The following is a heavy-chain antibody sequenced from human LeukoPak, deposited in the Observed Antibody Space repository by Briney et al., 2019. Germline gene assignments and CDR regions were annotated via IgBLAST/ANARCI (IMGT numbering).Heavy chain of an antibody. V-gene: IGHV1-18*01. CDR1: GYTFTSYG. CDR3: ARAGKNDYGEPDGPYY. CDR2: ISAYNGNT. J-gene: IGHJ4*02. D-gene: IGHD4-17*01. Sequence: GASVKVSCKASGYTFTSYGISWVRQAPGQGLEWMGWISAYNGNTNYAQKLQGRVTMTTDTSTSTAYMELRSLRSDDTAVYYCARAGKNDYGEPDGPYYWGQGTLVTVSS.